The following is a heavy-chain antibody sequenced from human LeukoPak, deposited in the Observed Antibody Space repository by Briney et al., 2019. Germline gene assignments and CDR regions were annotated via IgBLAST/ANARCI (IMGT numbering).Heavy chain of an antibody. CDR2: ISSNGGST. D-gene: IGHD5-18*01. V-gene: IGHV3-64*01. Sequence: GGSLTLSCAASGFTFSSYAMHWVRQAPGKGLEYVSAISSNGGSTYYANSVKGRFTISRDNSKNTLYLQMGSVRAEDMAVYYCAREARGYSYGLFDYWGQGTLVTVSS. CDR3: AREARGYSYGLFDY. CDR1: GFTFSSYA. J-gene: IGHJ4*02.